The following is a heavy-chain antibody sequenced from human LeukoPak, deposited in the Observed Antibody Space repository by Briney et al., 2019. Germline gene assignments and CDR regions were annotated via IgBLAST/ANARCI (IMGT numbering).Heavy chain of an antibody. J-gene: IGHJ4*02. V-gene: IGHV4-59*01. Sequence: SETLSLTCTVSGGSISSYYWIWIRQPPGKGLEWIGFIYYNGNTNYNPSLKSRVTISEDSSKSQSSLKPTSVTAADTAVYYCARGVAGSGSTPKYWGQGTLVTVSS. CDR2: IYYNGNT. CDR3: ARGVAGSGSTPKY. CDR1: GGSISSYY. D-gene: IGHD1-26*01.